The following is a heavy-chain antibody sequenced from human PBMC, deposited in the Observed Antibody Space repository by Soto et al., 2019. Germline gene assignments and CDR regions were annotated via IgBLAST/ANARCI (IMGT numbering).Heavy chain of an antibody. J-gene: IGHJ3*02. V-gene: IGHV4-34*01. CDR2: INHGGDT. D-gene: IGHD2-2*01. Sequence: QVQLQQWGAGLLKPSETLSLTCAVSGGSLSGNFWSWIRQTPGKGLDWIAEINHGGDTNYSPSLKSRVTLSVDTSKNQFSLKVNSVTAADTAVYYCARGEFGFSYCTRTSSHCAFDIWGQGTMVTVSS. CDR1: GGSLSGNF. CDR3: ARGEFGFSYCTRTSSHCAFDI.